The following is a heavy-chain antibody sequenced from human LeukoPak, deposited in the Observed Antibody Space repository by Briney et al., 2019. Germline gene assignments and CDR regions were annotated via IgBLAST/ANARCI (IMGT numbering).Heavy chain of an antibody. Sequence: PGGSLRLSCAASGFTFSSYSMNRVRQAPGRGLEWVSSISSSSSIIFYADSVKGRFTISRDNAKSSLYLQMISLRAEDTAVYYCARGGAGATKDDTFDIWGQGTMVTVSS. CDR3: ARGGAGATKDDTFDI. CDR2: ISSSSSII. D-gene: IGHD1-1*01. CDR1: GFTFSSYS. V-gene: IGHV3-21*01. J-gene: IGHJ3*02.